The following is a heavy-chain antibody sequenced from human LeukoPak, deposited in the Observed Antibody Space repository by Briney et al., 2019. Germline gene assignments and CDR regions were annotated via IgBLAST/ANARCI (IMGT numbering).Heavy chain of an antibody. CDR3: ARTGSGRHYYAMDV. CDR2: IHYSGST. V-gene: IGHV4-59*01. D-gene: IGHD5-12*01. J-gene: IGHJ6*02. Sequence: SETLPLTCTVSGGSISGAYWSWIRQAPGKGLEWIGYIHYSGSTDYNPSLESRVTISIDTSKTHFSLNLTAITAADTAIYYCARTGSGRHYYAMDVWGQGTSVTVSS. CDR1: GGSISGAY.